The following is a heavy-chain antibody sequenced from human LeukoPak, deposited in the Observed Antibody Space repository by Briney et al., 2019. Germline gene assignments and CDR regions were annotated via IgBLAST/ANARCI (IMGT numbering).Heavy chain of an antibody. CDR2: IYYSGST. CDR1: GGSISSYY. J-gene: IGHJ5*02. V-gene: IGHV4-59*08. CDR3: ARHDYGSGSYYINNWFDP. D-gene: IGHD3-10*01. Sequence: TSETLSLTCTVPGGSISSYYWSWIRQPPGKGLEWIGYIYYSGSTNYNPSLKSRVTISVDTSKNQFSLKLSSVTAADTAVYYCARHDYGSGSYYINNWFDPWGQGTLVTVSS.